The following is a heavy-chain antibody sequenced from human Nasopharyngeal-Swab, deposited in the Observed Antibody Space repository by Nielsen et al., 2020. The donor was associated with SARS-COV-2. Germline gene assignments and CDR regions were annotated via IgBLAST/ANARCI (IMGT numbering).Heavy chain of an antibody. Sequence: SEPLSLTFTVSGGSISSYYWGWIRQPPGKGLEWFGYIYYSGSTNYNPSLKSPVTISVDTSKNQFSLKLSPVTAADTAVYYCARVVPAAIGNWYFDLWGRGTLVTVSS. J-gene: IGHJ2*01. V-gene: IGHV4-59*01. CDR3: ARVVPAAIGNWYFDL. CDR1: GGSISSYY. D-gene: IGHD2-2*01. CDR2: IYYSGST.